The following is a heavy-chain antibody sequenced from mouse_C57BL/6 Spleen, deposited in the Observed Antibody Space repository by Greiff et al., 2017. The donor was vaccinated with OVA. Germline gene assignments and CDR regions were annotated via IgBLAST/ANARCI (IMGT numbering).Heavy chain of an antibody. CDR1: GYTFTSYW. Sequence: QVQLQQPGAELVKPGASVKMSCKASGYTFTSYWITWVKQRPGQGLEWIGDIYPGSGSTNYNEKFKSKATLTVDTPSSTAYMQLSSLTSEDSAVYYCARWDYDHYFDYWGQGTTLTVSS. D-gene: IGHD2-4*01. J-gene: IGHJ2*01. CDR3: ARWDYDHYFDY. CDR2: IYPGSGST. V-gene: IGHV1-55*01.